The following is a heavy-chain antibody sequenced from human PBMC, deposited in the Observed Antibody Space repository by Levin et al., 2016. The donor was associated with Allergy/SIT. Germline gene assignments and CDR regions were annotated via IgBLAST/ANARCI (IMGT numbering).Heavy chain of an antibody. D-gene: IGHD3-10*01. J-gene: IGHJ3*02. V-gene: IGHV5-10-1*01. CDR1: GYSFTSYW. CDR3: ARHRGVITMVRGVIPDAFDI. CDR2: IDPSDSYT. Sequence: KVSCKGSGYSFTSYWISWVRQMPGKGLEWMGRIDPSDSYTNYSPSFQGHVTISADKSISTAYLQWSSLKASDTAMYYCARHRGVITMVRGVIPDAFDIWGQGTMVTVSS.